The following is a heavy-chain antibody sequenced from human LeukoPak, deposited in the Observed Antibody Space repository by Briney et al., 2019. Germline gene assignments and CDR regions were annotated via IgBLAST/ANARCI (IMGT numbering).Heavy chain of an antibody. CDR2: ISTSGRAT. CDR3: AKARGSSVYEQFDY. J-gene: IGHJ4*02. V-gene: IGHV3-23*01. Sequence: GGSLRLSCAASEFTFSTYAMTWVRQAPEKGLQWVSTISTSGRATYYADSVEGRFAISRDNSKNTLYLQMNSLRADDTAVYYCAKARGSSVYEQFDYWGQGTQVTVSP. D-gene: IGHD5/OR15-5a*01. CDR1: EFTFSTYA.